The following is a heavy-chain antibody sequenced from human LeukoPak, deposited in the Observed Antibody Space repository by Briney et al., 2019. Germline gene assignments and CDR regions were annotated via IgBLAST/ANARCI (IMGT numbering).Heavy chain of an antibody. D-gene: IGHD2-2*01. V-gene: IGHV4-34*01. CDR1: GGSFSGYY. CDR3: ARHAQCSSTNCYYYFDY. J-gene: IGHJ4*02. CDR2: INHSGST. Sequence: SETLSLTCAVSGGSFSGYYWSWIRQPPGKGLEWIGEINHSGSTNYNPSLKSRVTISVDTSKNQFSLKLSSVTAADTAVYYCARHAQCSSTNCYYYFDYWGQGTLVTVSS.